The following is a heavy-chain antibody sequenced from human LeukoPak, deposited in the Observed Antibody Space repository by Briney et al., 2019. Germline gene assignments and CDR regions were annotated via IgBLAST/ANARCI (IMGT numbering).Heavy chain of an antibody. CDR1: GFTLSSDW. CDR2: IKKDGSEK. Sequence: PGGSLRLSCAVSGFTLSSDWMSWVRQAPGKGLEWVANIKKDGSEKYYVDSVKGRFTISRDNGKNSLYLQMNSLRAEDTAVYYCVRDGVPERWLHLGYWGQGTLVTVSS. CDR3: VRDGVPERWLHLGY. J-gene: IGHJ4*02. V-gene: IGHV3-7*03. D-gene: IGHD5-24*01.